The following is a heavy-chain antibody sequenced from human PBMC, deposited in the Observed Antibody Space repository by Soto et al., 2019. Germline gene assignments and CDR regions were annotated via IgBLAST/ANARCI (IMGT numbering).Heavy chain of an antibody. CDR2: IIPIFGTA. V-gene: IGHV1-69*06. Sequence: SVKVSCKASGGTFSSYAISWVRQAPGQGLEWMGEIIPIFGTANYAQKFQGRVTITADKSTSTAYMKLSSVTAADTAVYYCARDRGRSGGSGYWHFDYWGQGTLVTVSS. CDR1: GGTFSSYA. CDR3: ARDRGRSGGSGYWHFDY. D-gene: IGHD2-8*02. J-gene: IGHJ4*02.